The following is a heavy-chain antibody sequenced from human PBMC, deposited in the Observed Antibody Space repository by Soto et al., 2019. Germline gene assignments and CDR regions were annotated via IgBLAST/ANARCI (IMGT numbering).Heavy chain of an antibody. CDR2: INSDGSTT. V-gene: IGHV3-74*01. CDR3: ARVNPGYSYVNY. Sequence: EVQLVESGGGLVQPGGSLRLSCAASGFTFSSYWMLWVRQAPGKGLVWVSRINSDGSTTSYADSVKGRFTISRDNAMNTLYLQMNSLRAEDTAVYYCARVNPGYSYVNYWGQGTLVTVSS. CDR1: GFTFSSYW. J-gene: IGHJ4*02. D-gene: IGHD5-18*01.